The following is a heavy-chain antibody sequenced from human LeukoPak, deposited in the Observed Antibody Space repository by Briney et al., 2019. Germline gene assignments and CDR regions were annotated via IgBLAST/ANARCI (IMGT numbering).Heavy chain of an antibody. CDR2: ISAYNGNT. V-gene: IGHV1-18*01. Sequence: GASVKVSCKASGYTFTSYGINWVRQAPGQGLEWMGWISAYNGNTNYAQKLQGRVTMTTDTSTSTAYMDLRSLRSDDAAVYYCARGDYYYYYMDVWGKGTTVTISS. CDR3: ARGDYYYYYMDV. CDR1: GYTFTSYG. J-gene: IGHJ6*03.